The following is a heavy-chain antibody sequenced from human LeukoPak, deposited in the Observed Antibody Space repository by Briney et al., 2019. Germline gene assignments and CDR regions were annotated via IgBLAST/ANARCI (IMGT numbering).Heavy chain of an antibody. CDR3: ARGGVPDAYYYSGMDV. J-gene: IGHJ6*02. CDR1: GYTFTSYG. Sequence: GASVKVSCKASGYTFTSYGISWVRQAPGQGLEWMGWISAYNGNTNYAQKLQGRVTMTTDTSTSTAYMELRSLRSDDTAVYYCARGGVPDAYYYSGMDVWGQGNTVTVSS. CDR2: ISAYNGNT. V-gene: IGHV1-18*01. D-gene: IGHD1-26*01.